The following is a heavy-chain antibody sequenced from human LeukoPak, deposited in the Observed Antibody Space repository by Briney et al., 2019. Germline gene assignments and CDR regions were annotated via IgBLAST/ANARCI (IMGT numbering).Heavy chain of an antibody. V-gene: IGHV1-69*04. Sequence: SVQVSCKASGGTFSSYAISWVRQAPGQGLEWMGRIIPTLNIINYAQKFQGRVTITRNTSISTAYMELSSLRSEDTAVYYCARRRHSIDYWGQGTLVTVSS. CDR2: IIPTLNII. CDR3: ARRRHSIDY. D-gene: IGHD4-11*01. CDR1: GGTFSSYA. J-gene: IGHJ4*02.